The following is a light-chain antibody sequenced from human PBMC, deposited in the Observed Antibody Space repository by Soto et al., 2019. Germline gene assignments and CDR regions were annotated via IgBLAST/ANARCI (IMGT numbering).Light chain of an antibody. Sequence: QSVLTQPASVSGSPGQSITISCTATSSDVGSFNYVSWYQHHPGKAPKLMIYEVTSRPSGVSNRFSGSKSGNTASLTISGLQAEDEADYYCVSYAPSTTLYVFGSGTKVTVL. CDR3: VSYAPSTTLYV. V-gene: IGLV2-14*01. CDR2: EVT. J-gene: IGLJ1*01. CDR1: SSDVGSFNY.